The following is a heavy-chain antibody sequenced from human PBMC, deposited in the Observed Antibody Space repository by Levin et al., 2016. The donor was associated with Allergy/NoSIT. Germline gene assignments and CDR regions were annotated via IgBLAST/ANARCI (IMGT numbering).Heavy chain of an antibody. CDR3: ARENYYDSSGYYPPDY. Sequence: WIRQPPGKGLEWVAVISYDGSNKYYADSVKGRFTISRDNSKNTLYLQMNSLRAEDTAVYYCARENYYDSSGYYPPDYWGQGTLVTVSS. J-gene: IGHJ4*02. V-gene: IGHV3-30*04. CDR2: ISYDGSNK. D-gene: IGHD3-22*01.